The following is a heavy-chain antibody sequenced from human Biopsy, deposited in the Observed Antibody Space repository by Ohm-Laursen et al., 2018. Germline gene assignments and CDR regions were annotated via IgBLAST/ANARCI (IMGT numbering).Heavy chain of an antibody. J-gene: IGHJ4*02. D-gene: IGHD4-11*01. CDR1: GFTFRVYS. CDR3: ARDSTINTVTTADY. Sequence: SLRLSCAASGFTFRVYSMNWVRQAPGKGLEWLAVIWYDGSNKYYGDSVQGRFTISRDNSKNTVYLQMNSLRAEDTAIYYCARDSTINTVTTADYWGQGTLVTVSS. CDR2: IWYDGSNK. V-gene: IGHV3-33*08.